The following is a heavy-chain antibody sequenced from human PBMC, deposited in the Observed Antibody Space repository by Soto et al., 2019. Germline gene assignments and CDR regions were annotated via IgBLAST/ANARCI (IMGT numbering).Heavy chain of an antibody. CDR2: IYYRGRT. V-gene: IGHV4-39*01. CDR3: ARHWGAAAGKYNWFDP. D-gene: IGHD6-13*01. J-gene: IGHJ5*02. CDR1: GGSINTSSHY. Sequence: PSETLSLTCTVSGGSINTSSHYWGWIRQPPGKGLEWIGGIYYRGRTDYNPSLKSRVTISVDTSENQFSLKLTSVTAADTAVYYCARHWGAAAGKYNWFDPWGQGTLVTVSS.